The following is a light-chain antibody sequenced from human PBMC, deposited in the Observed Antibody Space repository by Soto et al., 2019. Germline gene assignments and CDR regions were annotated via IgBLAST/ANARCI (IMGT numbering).Light chain of an antibody. Sequence: IQLTQSPSSLSASVGDRVTITCRASQGISSYLAWYQQKPGRAPKFLIYVASTLQTGIPSRFSGSGSGTDFTLTMSSLQPEDVGTYYCQKFDNYPLTFGPGTKVNI. CDR2: VAS. J-gene: IGKJ3*01. CDR1: QGISSY. V-gene: IGKV1-9*01. CDR3: QKFDNYPLT.